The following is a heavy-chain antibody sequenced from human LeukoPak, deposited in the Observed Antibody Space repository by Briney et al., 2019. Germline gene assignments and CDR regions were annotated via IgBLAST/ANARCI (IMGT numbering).Heavy chain of an antibody. J-gene: IGHJ4*02. CDR2: INPNSGGT. CDR1: GYTFTGYY. CDR3: ARGGEGETTGTTPHDY. D-gene: IGHD1-1*01. Sequence: GASVKVSCKASGYTFTGYYMHWVRQAPGQGLEWMGWINPNSGGTNYAQKFQGWVTMTRDTSISTAYMELSRLRSDDTAVYYCARGGEGETTGTTPHDYWGQGTLVTVSS. V-gene: IGHV1-2*04.